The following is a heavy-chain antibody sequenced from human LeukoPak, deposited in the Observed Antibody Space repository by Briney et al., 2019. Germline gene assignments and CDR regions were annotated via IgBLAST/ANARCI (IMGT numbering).Heavy chain of an antibody. Sequence: SGGSLRLSWAPSGFTFSSYSMNWVRQAPGKGLEWVSSISSSSSYIYYADSVKGRFTISRDNAKNSLYLQMNSLRAEDTAVYYCARDKSRGRESDAFDIWGQGTMVTVSS. CDR2: ISSSSSYI. V-gene: IGHV3-21*01. J-gene: IGHJ3*02. D-gene: IGHD1-26*01. CDR1: GFTFSSYS. CDR3: ARDKSRGRESDAFDI.